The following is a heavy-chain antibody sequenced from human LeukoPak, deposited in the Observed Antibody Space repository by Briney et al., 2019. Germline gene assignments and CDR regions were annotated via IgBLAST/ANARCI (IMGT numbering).Heavy chain of an antibody. D-gene: IGHD3-10*01. CDR2: IIPIFGTA. J-gene: IGHJ5*02. CDR3: ARGVVRGVMSWFDP. CDR1: GGTFSSYA. V-gene: IGHV1-69*05. Sequence: SVKVSRKASGGTFSSYAISWVRQAPGQGLEWMGGIIPIFGTANYAQKFQGRVTITTDESTSTAYMELSSLRSEDTAVYYCARGVVRGVMSWFDPWGQGTLVTVSS.